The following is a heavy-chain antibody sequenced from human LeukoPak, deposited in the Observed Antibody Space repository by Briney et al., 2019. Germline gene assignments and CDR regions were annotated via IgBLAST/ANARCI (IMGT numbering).Heavy chain of an antibody. Sequence: SETLSLTCTVSGGSISSYYWSWIRQPPGKGLEWIGYIYYSGSTNYNPSLESRVTISVDTSKNQFSLKLSSVTAADTAVYYCARERLKGNWFDPWGQGTLVTVSS. J-gene: IGHJ5*02. CDR1: GGSISSYY. CDR3: ARERLKGNWFDP. V-gene: IGHV4-59*01. D-gene: IGHD5-12*01. CDR2: IYYSGST.